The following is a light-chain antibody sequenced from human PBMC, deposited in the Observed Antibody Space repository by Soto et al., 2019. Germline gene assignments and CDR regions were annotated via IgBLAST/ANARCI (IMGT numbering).Light chain of an antibody. J-gene: IGKJ2*01. CDR1: QSISSY. Sequence: DIQMTQSPSSLSASVGDRVTITCRASQSISSYLNWYQQTPGKAPKLLIYAASSLQSGVPSRFSGSGSGTDFTLTIRSLQPEDFATYYCQQSYSTPYTFGQGTKLEIK. V-gene: IGKV1-39*01. CDR3: QQSYSTPYT. CDR2: AAS.